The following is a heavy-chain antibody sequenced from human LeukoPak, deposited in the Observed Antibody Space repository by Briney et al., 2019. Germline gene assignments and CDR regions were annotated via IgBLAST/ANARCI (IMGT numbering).Heavy chain of an antibody. Sequence: PSETLSLTCTVSGGSISTYCWSWIRQPAGKGLEWIGHICTSGSTNYNPSLKSRVTMSVYTSKNQFSLKLSSVTAADTAVYYCARDRYYYDSSGYFAFDIWGQGTMVTVSS. V-gene: IGHV4-4*07. CDR2: ICTSGST. CDR1: GGSISTYC. CDR3: ARDRYYYDSSGYFAFDI. D-gene: IGHD3-22*01. J-gene: IGHJ3*02.